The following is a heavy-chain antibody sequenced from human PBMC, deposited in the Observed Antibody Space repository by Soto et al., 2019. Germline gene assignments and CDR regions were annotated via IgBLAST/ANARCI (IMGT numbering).Heavy chain of an antibody. D-gene: IGHD4-17*01. CDR3: ARPRARQLRSFDF. Sequence: GVFTQNSCPCSGDRCTDYFSGLVRKTPGKGLECMGIIYPGDSDTRYSPSFQGQVTISADKSISTAYLQWSSLKASDNAMYYCARPRARQLRSFDFCGQGPLVTLSS. J-gene: IGHJ4*02. CDR1: GDRCTDYF. V-gene: IGHV5-51*01. CDR2: IYPGDSDT.